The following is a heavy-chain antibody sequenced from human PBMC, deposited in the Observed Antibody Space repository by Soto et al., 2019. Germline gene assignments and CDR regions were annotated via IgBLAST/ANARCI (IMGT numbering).Heavy chain of an antibody. V-gene: IGHV3-15*01. CDR2: VKNGGTT. D-gene: IGHD2-15*01. Sequence: GSLRLSCAASGFTFVSAWMNWVRQAPGKELEWVGHVKNGGTTDYAAPVKGRFTISRDDSQNMVYLQMSRLKTEDTAVYYCAADTPGFGQGEFEYWGQGAQVTVSS. CDR3: AADTPGFGQGEFEY. J-gene: IGHJ4*02. CDR1: GFTFVSAW.